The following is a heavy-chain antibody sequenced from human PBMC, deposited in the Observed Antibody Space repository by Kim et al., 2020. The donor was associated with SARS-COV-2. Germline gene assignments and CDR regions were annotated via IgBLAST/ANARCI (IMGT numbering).Heavy chain of an antibody. V-gene: IGHV3-7*03. CDR3: ARAAAAGTLGDY. J-gene: IGHJ4*02. Sequence: YVDSVKGRFTISRDNAKNSLYLQMNSLRAEDTAVYYCARAAAAGTLGDYWGQGTLVTVSS. D-gene: IGHD6-13*01.